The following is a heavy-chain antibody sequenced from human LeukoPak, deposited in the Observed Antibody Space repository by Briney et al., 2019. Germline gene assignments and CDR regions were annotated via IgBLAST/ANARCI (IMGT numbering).Heavy chain of an antibody. J-gene: IGHJ4*02. V-gene: IGHV3-21*01. Sequence: GGSLRLSCAASGFTFSSYGMNWVRQAPGKGLEWVSAISGSGGNTYYADSVKGRFTISRDNAKDSLYLQMSSLRAQDTAVYFCARGSWFGELVGLFSYWGQGTLVTVSS. CDR2: ISGSGGNT. CDR1: GFTFSSYG. D-gene: IGHD3-10*01. CDR3: ARGSWFGELVGLFSY.